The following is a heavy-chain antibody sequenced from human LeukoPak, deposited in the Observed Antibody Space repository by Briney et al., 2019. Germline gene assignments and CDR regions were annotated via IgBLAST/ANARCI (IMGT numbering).Heavy chain of an antibody. CDR3: ARDRGDYGDSLFDY. Sequence: PSETLSLTCTVSGGSISSYYWSWIRQPPGKGLERIGYIYYSGSTNYNPSFKSRVTISVDTSKNQFSLKLSSVTAADTAVYYCARDRGDYGDSLFDYWGQGTLVTVSS. J-gene: IGHJ4*02. CDR2: IYYSGST. CDR1: GGSISSYY. V-gene: IGHV4-59*01. D-gene: IGHD4-17*01.